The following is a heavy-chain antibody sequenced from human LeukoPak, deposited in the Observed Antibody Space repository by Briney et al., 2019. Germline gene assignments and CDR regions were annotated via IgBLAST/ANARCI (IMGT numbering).Heavy chain of an antibody. CDR3: AKGSSITMIVTLLFDY. D-gene: IGHD3-22*01. CDR2: ISGSGGST. V-gene: IGHV3-23*01. J-gene: IGHJ4*02. CDR1: GFTFSSYA. Sequence: GGSLRLSCAASGFTFSSYAMSWVRQAPGKGLEWVSAISGSGGSTYYADSVKGRFTISRDNSKNTLYLQMNSLRAEDTAVYYCAKGSSITMIVTLLFDYWGQGTLVTVSS.